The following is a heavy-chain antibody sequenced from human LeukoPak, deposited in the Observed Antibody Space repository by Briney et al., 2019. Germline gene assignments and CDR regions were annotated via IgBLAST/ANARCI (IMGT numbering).Heavy chain of an antibody. V-gene: IGHV3-7*01. CDR3: ARAVSLWFGEPQGVDY. J-gene: IGHJ4*02. D-gene: IGHD3-10*01. CDR2: IKQDGSEK. CDR1: GFTFSSYG. Sequence: GGSLRLSYAASGFTFSSYGMHWVRQAPGKGLEWVANIKQDGSEKYYVDSVKGRFTISRDNAKNSLYLQMNSLRAEDTAVYYCARAVSLWFGEPQGVDYWGQGTLVTVSS.